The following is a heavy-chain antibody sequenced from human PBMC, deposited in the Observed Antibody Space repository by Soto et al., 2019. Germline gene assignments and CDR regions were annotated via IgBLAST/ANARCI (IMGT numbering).Heavy chain of an antibody. CDR1: GYSFTSYW. D-gene: IGHD3-16*01. CDR3: ARAPRGEPSGWFDP. Sequence: LGESLKISCKGSGYSFTSYWIGWVRQMPGKGLEWMGIIYPGDSEIRYSPSFQGQVTISADMFITTAYLQWSSLKASDTAMYYCARAPRGEPSGWFDPWGQGTLVTRLL. CDR2: IYPGDSEI. V-gene: IGHV5-51*01. J-gene: IGHJ5*02.